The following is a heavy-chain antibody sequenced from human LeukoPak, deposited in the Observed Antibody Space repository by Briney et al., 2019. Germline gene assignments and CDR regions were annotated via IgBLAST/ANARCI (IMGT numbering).Heavy chain of an antibody. D-gene: IGHD1-26*01. CDR1: GYTFTGYY. CDR3: ARAPGGIVGWWERDRAGDYMDV. Sequence: ASVKVSCKASGYTFTGYYMHWVRQAPGQGLEWMGWINPNSGGTNYAQKFQGRVTMTRDTSISTAYMELSRLRSDDTAVYYCARAPGGIVGWWERDRAGDYMDVWGKGTTVTISS. CDR2: INPNSGGT. V-gene: IGHV1-2*02. J-gene: IGHJ6*03.